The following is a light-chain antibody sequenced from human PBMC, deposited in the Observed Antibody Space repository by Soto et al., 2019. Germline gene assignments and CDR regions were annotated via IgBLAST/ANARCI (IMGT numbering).Light chain of an antibody. J-gene: IGKJ1*01. CDR1: QSIGGY. CDR3: QQSYSTPWT. CDR2: VAS. V-gene: IGKV1-39*01. Sequence: DIQMTQSPSSLSASVGDRVTITCRASQSIGGYINWYQHKPGKPPNLLIYVASNLQSGVPSRFSGSGSGTDFTLTISSLQPEDFATNYCQQSYSTPWTFGQGTKVEIQ.